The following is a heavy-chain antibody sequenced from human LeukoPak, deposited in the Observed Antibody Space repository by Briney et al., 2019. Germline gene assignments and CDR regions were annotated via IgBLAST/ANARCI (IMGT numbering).Heavy chain of an antibody. Sequence: GGSLRLSCAASGFTFSSYSMNWVRQAPGKGLEWVSAISGSGGSTYYADSVKGRFTISRDNSKNTLYLQMNSLRAEDTAVYYCAKSVLTYGDLWYWGQGTLVTVSS. V-gene: IGHV3-23*01. CDR2: ISGSGGST. CDR1: GFTFSSYS. CDR3: AKSVLTYGDLWY. D-gene: IGHD4-17*01. J-gene: IGHJ4*02.